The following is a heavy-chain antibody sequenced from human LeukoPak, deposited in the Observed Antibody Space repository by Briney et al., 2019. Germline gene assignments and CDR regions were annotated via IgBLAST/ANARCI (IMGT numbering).Heavy chain of an antibody. CDR3: ARGLLNY. Sequence: GGSLRLSCAASGFTVSTYYMSWVRQAPGKGLEWVSIIYTVGRTQYADSVKGRCTISSEDYKNTLYLLMNSLRAEDTAVYYCARGLLNYWGQGTVVTVSS. D-gene: IGHD2-21*01. V-gene: IGHV3-53*01. CDR2: IYTVGRT. CDR1: GFTVSTYY. J-gene: IGHJ4*02.